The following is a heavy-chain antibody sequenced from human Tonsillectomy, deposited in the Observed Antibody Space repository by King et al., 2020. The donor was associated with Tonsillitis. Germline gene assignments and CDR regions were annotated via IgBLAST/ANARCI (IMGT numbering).Heavy chain of an antibody. J-gene: IGHJ6*02. CDR1: GFTFRSYG. V-gene: IGHV3-30*18. D-gene: IGHD4/OR15-4a*01. CDR2: ISYDGSYK. Sequence: VQLVESGGGVVQPGRSLRLSCAASGFTFRSYGMHWVRQAPGKGLEWVAVISYDGSYKYYADSVKGRFTISRDNSKSTLYLQMNSLRAEDTAVYYCAKDSPYGAYYYGMDVWGQGTTVTVSS. CDR3: AKDSPYGAYYYGMDV.